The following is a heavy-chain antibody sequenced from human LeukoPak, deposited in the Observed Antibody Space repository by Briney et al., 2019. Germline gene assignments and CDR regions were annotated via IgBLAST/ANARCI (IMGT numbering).Heavy chain of an antibody. CDR2: ISGSVGST. D-gene: IGHD3-16*01. J-gene: IGHJ4*02. CDR3: AKGSF. V-gene: IGHV3-23*01. Sequence: PGGSLRLSCAASGFTFSIYAMSWVRQAPGKGLEWVSAISGSVGSTYYADSVKGRFTTSRDNSKNKLYLQMNSLRVEDTGVYYCAKGSFWGEGTLVSVSA. CDR1: GFTFSIYA.